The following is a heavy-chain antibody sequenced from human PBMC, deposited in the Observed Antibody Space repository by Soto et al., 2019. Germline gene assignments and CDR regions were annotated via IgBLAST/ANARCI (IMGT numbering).Heavy chain of an antibody. CDR2: ISSSSSTI. J-gene: IGHJ4*02. CDR1: GFTFGSYS. Sequence: HPGGSLRLSCAASGFTFGSYSMNWVRQAPGKGLEWVSYISSSSSTIYYADSVKGRFTISRDNAKNSLYLQMNSLRDEDTAVYYCARDKDGSGSYALDYWGQGTLVTVSS. V-gene: IGHV3-48*02. D-gene: IGHD3-10*01. CDR3: ARDKDGSGSYALDY.